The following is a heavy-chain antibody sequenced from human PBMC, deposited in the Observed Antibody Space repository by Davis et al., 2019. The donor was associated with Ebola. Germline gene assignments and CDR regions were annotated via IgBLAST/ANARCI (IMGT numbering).Heavy chain of an antibody. CDR1: GGSVSSGSYY. CDR2: IYYSGST. J-gene: IGHJ5*02. CDR3: ARTSTETENWFDP. Sequence: PSETLSPTCTASGGSVSSGSYYWTWIRQPPGKGLEWIGYIYYSGSTNYNPPLKSRVTISVDPSKNQFSLKLSSVTAADTAVYYCARTSTETENWFDPWGQGTLVTVSS. D-gene: IGHD3-3*02. V-gene: IGHV4-61*01.